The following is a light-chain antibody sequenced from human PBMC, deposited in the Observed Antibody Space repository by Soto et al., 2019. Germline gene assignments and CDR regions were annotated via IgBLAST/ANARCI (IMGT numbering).Light chain of an antibody. V-gene: IGLV2-14*01. Sequence: QSALTQPASVSGSPGQSITISCTGTSSDVGRYNYVSWYQQHPGKAPKLTIYDVSNRPSGVSSRFSGSKSGNTASLTISGLQAEDEADYYCSSFTSSRTYVFGTGTKSPS. CDR2: DVS. J-gene: IGLJ1*01. CDR1: SSDVGRYNY. CDR3: SSFTSSRTYV.